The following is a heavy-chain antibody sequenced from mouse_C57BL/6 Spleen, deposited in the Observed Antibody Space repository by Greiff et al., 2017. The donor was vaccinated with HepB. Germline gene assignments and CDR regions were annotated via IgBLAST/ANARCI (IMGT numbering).Heavy chain of an antibody. Sequence: VQLQESGPELVKPGASVKISCKASGYAFSSSWMNWVKQRPGKGLEWIGRIYPGDGDTNYNGKFKGKATLTADKSSSTAYMQLSSLTSEDSAVYFCARGGNWDVGNDYWGQGTTLTVSS. CDR1: GYAFSSSW. CDR2: IYPGDGDT. D-gene: IGHD4-1*01. J-gene: IGHJ2*01. V-gene: IGHV1-82*01. CDR3: ARGGNWDVGNDY.